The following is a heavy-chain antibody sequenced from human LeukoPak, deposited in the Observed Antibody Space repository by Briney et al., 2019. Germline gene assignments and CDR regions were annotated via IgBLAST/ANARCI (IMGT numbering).Heavy chain of an antibody. V-gene: IGHV1-46*02. CDR2: INSVDGIR. CDR1: GDTFNIHY. D-gene: IGHD4-17*01. J-gene: IGHJ4*02. Sequence: ASVKVSCKASGDTFNIHYFHWIRQAPGQGLEWMGIINSVDGIRGNAQTFQGRLMLTKDTSTSTAYMELSSLRSEDTAIYYCASEKNYGDKYFDSWGQGTVVTVSS. CDR3: ASEKNYGDKYFDS.